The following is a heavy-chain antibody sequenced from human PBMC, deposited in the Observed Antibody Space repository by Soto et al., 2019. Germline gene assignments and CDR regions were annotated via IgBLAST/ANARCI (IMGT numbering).Heavy chain of an antibody. V-gene: IGHV4-30-4*01. CDR2: IHSSGSI. CDR1: GGSISSDDYY. CDR3: ARDLDGLHDDNSGPYPRPG. J-gene: IGHJ1*01. D-gene: IGHD3-22*01. Sequence: SETLYLTCTVSGGSISSDDYYCSWIRQAPGRGLEWIGYIHSSGSIYYNPSLKSRATMSIDTARNQFSLKVSSVTVADTAVYYCARDLDGLHDDNSGPYPRPGWGQGTLVT.